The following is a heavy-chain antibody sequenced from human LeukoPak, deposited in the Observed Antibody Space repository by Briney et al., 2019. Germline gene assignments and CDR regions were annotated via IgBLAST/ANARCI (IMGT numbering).Heavy chain of an antibody. CDR1: GGSISSSSYY. V-gene: IGHV4-39*01. D-gene: IGHD6-13*01. Sequence: PSETLSLTCTVSGGSISSSSYYWGWIRQPPGKGLEWIGSIYYSGSTYCNPSLKSRVTMSVDTSKNQFSLKLSSVTAADTAVYYCARQQQGNFDYWGQGTLVTVSS. CDR2: IYYSGST. CDR3: ARQQQGNFDY. J-gene: IGHJ4*02.